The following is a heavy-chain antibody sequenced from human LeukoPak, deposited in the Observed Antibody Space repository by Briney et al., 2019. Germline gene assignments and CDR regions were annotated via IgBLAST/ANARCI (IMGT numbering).Heavy chain of an antibody. Sequence: GGSLRLSCAASGFTFSTYWMTWVRQAPGKGLEWVANIKPDGSQIYYVDSVKGRFTISRDNAKNSLYLQMNSLRAEDTAVYYCAREGRGISNYMDVWGKETMVTVSS. J-gene: IGHJ6*03. CDR2: IKPDGSQI. CDR3: AREGRGISNYMDV. V-gene: IGHV3-7*01. CDR1: GFTFSTYW. D-gene: IGHD3-10*01.